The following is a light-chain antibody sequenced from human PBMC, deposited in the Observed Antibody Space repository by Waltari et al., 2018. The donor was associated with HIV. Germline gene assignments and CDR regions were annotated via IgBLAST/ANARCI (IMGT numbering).Light chain of an antibody. CDR2: GDS. CDR3: STWDYSLSAPL. J-gene: IGLJ2*01. CDR1: SNNVGTYA. Sequence: QSALTQAVSVSGTVGQKVTLSCTGHSNNVGTYAVGWYQQISHGAPKTVMFGDSLPSGIPDRFSGSKSGTTASLTISGLQPEDDADYYCSTWDYSLSAPLFGGGTKLTVL. V-gene: IGLV1-36*01.